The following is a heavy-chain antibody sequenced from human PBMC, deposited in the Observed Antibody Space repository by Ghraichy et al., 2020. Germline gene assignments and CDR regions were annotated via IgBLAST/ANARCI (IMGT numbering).Heavy chain of an antibody. V-gene: IGHV4-34*01. Sequence: SETLSLTCAVYGGSFSGYYWSWIRQPPGKGLEWIGEINHSGSTNYNPSLKSRVTISVDTSKNQFSLKLSSVTAADTAVYYCARGLNYYDSSDYPPYFDYWGQGTLVTVSS. D-gene: IGHD3-22*01. J-gene: IGHJ4*02. CDR3: ARGLNYYDSSDYPPYFDY. CDR1: GGSFSGYY. CDR2: INHSGST.